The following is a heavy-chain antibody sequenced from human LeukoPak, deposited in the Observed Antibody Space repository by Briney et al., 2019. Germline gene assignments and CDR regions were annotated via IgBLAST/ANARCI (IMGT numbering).Heavy chain of an antibody. Sequence: LGASVKVSCKASGGTFSSYTISWVRQAPGQGLEWMGRIIPILGIANYAQRLQGRVTMTTDTSTSTAYMELRSLRSDDTAVYYCASGLDYYDSSGYYSGDAFDIWGQGTMVTVSS. V-gene: IGHV1-69*02. CDR3: ASGLDYYDSSGYYSGDAFDI. J-gene: IGHJ3*02. D-gene: IGHD3-22*01. CDR1: GGTFSSYT. CDR2: IIPILGIA.